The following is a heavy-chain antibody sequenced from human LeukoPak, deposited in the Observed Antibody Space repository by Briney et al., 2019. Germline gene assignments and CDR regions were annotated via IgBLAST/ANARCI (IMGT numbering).Heavy chain of an antibody. CDR1: GGSFCGDH. CDR3: AGYGSGSYYKAFDY. J-gene: IGHJ4*02. Sequence: SETLSLTCSVSGGSFCGDHWGWIRQPPGKGLEWIAYVHCSGSTSYNPSLKSRVTISIDASKNQFSLRLNSVTAADTAVYYCAGYGSGSYYKAFDYWGQGTLVTVSS. D-gene: IGHD3-10*01. V-gene: IGHV4-59*01. CDR2: VHCSGST.